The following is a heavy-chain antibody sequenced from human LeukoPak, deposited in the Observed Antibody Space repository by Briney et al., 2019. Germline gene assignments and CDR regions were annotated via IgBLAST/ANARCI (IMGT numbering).Heavy chain of an antibody. Sequence: GGSLRLSCAVSGITLSNYGMSWVRQAPGKGLEWVAGISDRGGRTKYADSVKGRFTISRDNAKSTLYLQMNSLRAEDTAVYFCAKRGVVIRVILVGFHKEAYYFDSWGQGALVTVSS. V-gene: IGHV3-23*01. CDR2: ISDRGGRT. J-gene: IGHJ4*02. CDR1: GITLSNYG. D-gene: IGHD3-22*01. CDR3: AKRGVVIRVILVGFHKEAYYFDS.